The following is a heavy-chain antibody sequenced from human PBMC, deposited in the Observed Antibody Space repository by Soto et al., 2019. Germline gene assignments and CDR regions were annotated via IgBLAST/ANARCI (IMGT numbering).Heavy chain of an antibody. V-gene: IGHV1-18*01. Sequence: QVLLVQSGAEVTPPGTSVKVSCKASAYSFATYGISWVRQAPGQGLEWMGWISTYNGNTKYAQKFQGRVTMTIDISTTTTYMEVRRLRSDDTAVYYGAREELTVVAGNREGAFHIWGQGTLVTVSS. CDR3: AREELTVVAGNREGAFHI. CDR2: ISTYNGNT. D-gene: IGHD6-19*01. CDR1: AYSFATYG. J-gene: IGHJ3*02.